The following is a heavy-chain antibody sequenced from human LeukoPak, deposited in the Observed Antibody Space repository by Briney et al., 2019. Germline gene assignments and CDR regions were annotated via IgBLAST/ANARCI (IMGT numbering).Heavy chain of an antibody. CDR1: GFTFSSYA. CDR2: ISGSGGST. D-gene: IGHD1-7*01. V-gene: IGHV3-23*01. Sequence: GGSLRLSCAASGFTFSSYAMSWVRQAPGKGREWVSGISGSGGSTYYADSVKGRFTISRDNSKNTLYLQMNSLRAEDTAVYYCAKGEYNWNYVEEEPDWGQGTLVTVSS. J-gene: IGHJ4*02. CDR3: AKGEYNWNYVEEEPD.